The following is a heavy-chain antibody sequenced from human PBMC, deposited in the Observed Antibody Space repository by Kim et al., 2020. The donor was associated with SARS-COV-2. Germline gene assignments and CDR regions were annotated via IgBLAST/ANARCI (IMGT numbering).Heavy chain of an antibody. CDR1: GFTFSSYS. J-gene: IGHJ1*01. CDR2: ISSSSSYI. V-gene: IGHV3-21*01. Sequence: GGSLRLSCAASGFTFSSYSMNWVRQAPGKGLEWVSSISSSSSYIYYADSVKGRFTISRDNAKNSLYLQMNSLRAEDTAVYYCARDDLRSPGDFQHWGQGTLVTVSS. CDR3: ARDDLRSPGDFQH. D-gene: IGHD1-26*01.